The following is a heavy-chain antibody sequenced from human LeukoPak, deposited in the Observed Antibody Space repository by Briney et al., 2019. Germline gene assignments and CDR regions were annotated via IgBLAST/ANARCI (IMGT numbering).Heavy chain of an antibody. D-gene: IGHD3-16*01. V-gene: IGHV3-11*01. CDR2: ISSSGSTI. J-gene: IGHJ4*02. CDR3: ARDLVDDYVRGSYCY. Sequence: GGSLRLSCAASGFTFSDYYMSWIRQAPGKGLEWVSYISSSGSTIYYADSVKGRFTISRDNAKNSLYLQMNSLRAEDTAVYYCARDLVDDYVRGSYCYWGQGTLVTVSS. CDR1: GFTFSDYY.